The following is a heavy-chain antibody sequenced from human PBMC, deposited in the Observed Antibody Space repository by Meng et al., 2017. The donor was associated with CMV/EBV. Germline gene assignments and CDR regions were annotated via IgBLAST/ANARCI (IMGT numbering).Heavy chain of an antibody. V-gene: IGHV4-39*07. J-gene: IGHJ3*02. CDR1: GGSITHTNYY. D-gene: IGHD3-16*02. Sequence: GSLRLSCTVSGGSITHTNYYWGWIRQPPGKGLEWIGTIYYSGSTYYNPSLKSRVTISVDTSKNQFSLNLNSVTAADTAVYYCAGDRYYDYVWGSYRFAAFDIWGQGTMVTVSS. CDR3: AGDRYYDYVWGSYRFAAFDI. CDR2: IYYSGST.